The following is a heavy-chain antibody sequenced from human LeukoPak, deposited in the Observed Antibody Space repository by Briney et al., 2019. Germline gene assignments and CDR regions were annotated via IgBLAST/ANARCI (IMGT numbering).Heavy chain of an antibody. D-gene: IGHD1-26*01. CDR2: IYHSGST. CDR3: ARDPYSGNYGNYYYYYMDV. Sequence: SETLSLTCTVSGYSISSGYYWGWIRQPPGQGLEWIGSIYHSGSTYYNPSLKSRVTISVDTSKNQFSLKLSSVTAADTAVYYCARDPYSGNYGNYYYYYMDVWGKGTTVTISS. CDR1: GYSISSGYY. J-gene: IGHJ6*03. V-gene: IGHV4-38-2*02.